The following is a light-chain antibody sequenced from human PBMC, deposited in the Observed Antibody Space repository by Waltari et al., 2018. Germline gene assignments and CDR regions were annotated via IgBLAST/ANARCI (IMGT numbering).Light chain of an antibody. Sequence: QSALTQPASVSGSPGQSITISCTGPSSDVGGYNYVSWYQQNPGKAPKLIIYDVSKRPSGVSNRFSGSKSGNTASLTISGLQAEDEADYYCSSYTSSSTPVFGGGTKLTVL. CDR3: SSYTSSSTPV. V-gene: IGLV2-14*01. J-gene: IGLJ2*01. CDR2: DVS. CDR1: SSDVGGYNY.